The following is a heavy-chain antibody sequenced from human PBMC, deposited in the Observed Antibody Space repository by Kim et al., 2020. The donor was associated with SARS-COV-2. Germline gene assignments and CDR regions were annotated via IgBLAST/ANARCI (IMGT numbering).Heavy chain of an antibody. CDR1: GFTFSAYW. V-gene: IGHV3-74*01. Sequence: GGSLRLSCTASGFTFSAYWMHWVRQAPGKGLVWVSRITDTGNVQSYADSVKGRFTSSRDNAKNTLYLQMNSLRAEDTAVYYCARDWGVPDYVCRFDLWGRGTLVTVS. D-gene: IGHD3-16*01. J-gene: IGHJ2*01. CDR3: ARDWGVPDYVCRFDL. CDR2: ITDTGNVQ.